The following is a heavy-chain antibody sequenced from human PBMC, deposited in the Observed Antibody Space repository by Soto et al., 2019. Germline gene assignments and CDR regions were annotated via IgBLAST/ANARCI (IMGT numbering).Heavy chain of an antibody. CDR1: GYSFANYY. Sequence: QAQLVQSGAEVKKPGASVNISCKASGYSFANYYIHWVRQVPGQGLEWMGMIDPSGVTTKSAQNFQVRIALTKDTSASPVYMELSRLRTDDTAVYYCARLFVKWFDRRGQGALGTVS. V-gene: IGHV1-46*01. CDR2: IDPSGVTT. CDR3: ARLFVKWFDR. J-gene: IGHJ5*02.